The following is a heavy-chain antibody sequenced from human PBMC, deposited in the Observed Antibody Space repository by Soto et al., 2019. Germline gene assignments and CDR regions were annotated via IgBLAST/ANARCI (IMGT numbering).Heavy chain of an antibody. J-gene: IGHJ6*02. CDR3: ARDVPLNYYDGTFSYYAMDV. CDR1: GGTFSGQA. Sequence: ASVKVSCKASGGTFSGQAISWERQAPGQGLEWMGGIIPFFKAASYAQKFQGRVTITADDSTSTAYMDLYSLRSGDTAVYYCARDVPLNYYDGTFSYYAMDVWAQGTTATDSS. V-gene: IGHV1-69*13. CDR2: IIPFFKAA. D-gene: IGHD3-16*01.